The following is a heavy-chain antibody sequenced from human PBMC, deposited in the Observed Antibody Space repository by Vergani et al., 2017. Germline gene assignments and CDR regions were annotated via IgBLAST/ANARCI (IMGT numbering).Heavy chain of an antibody. CDR2: INPNSGGT. Sequence: QVQLVQSGAEVKKPGASVKVSCRASGYTFTDYYMHWVRQAPGQGLEWMGWINPNSGGTNYAQKFQGRVTVTRDTSSSTVYMELSRLKSDDTAVYFCARDKPDTLAGDHWGQGTLVTVSS. V-gene: IGHV1-2*02. D-gene: IGHD5-18*01. CDR1: GYTFTDYY. J-gene: IGHJ4*02. CDR3: ARDKPDTLAGDH.